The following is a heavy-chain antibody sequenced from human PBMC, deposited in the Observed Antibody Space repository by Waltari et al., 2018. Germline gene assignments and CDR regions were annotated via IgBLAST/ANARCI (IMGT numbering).Heavy chain of an antibody. J-gene: IGHJ5*02. V-gene: IGHV3-21*06. Sequence: EVQLVASGGGLVKPGGSLRLPCDASGFTFSAYSMHWVSQPPGKGLEWVSSISTKSNYIYYVDSVKGRFTISRDNANNSLYLQMDNLRAEDTAVYYCARFGGLPHNWFDPWGQGTLVTVSS. CDR2: ISTKSNYI. CDR1: GFTFSAYS. CDR3: ARFGGLPHNWFDP. D-gene: IGHD3-16*01.